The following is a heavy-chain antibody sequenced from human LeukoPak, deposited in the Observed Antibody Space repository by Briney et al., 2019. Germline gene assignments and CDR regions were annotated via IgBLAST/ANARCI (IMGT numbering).Heavy chain of an antibody. CDR1: GFIFSNYW. J-gene: IGHJ5*02. Sequence: GGSQSLSCVASGFIFSNYWMLWVRQAPGKGLVWVSRIYVDGRTTNYADSVKGRFTISRDNAKNTVYLEMNSLSVEDTATYYCIRDFRSADLWGQGTLVTVTS. CDR3: IRDFRSADL. CDR2: IYVDGRTT. V-gene: IGHV3-74*01.